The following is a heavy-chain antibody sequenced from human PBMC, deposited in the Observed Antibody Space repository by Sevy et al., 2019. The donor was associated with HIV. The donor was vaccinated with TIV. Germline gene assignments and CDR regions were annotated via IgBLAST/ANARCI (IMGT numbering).Heavy chain of an antibody. D-gene: IGHD3-22*01. CDR2: ISGSGGDT. Sequence: GGSLRLSCAASGFTFSTYAMSWVRQAPGKGLEWVSVISGSGGDTYYADSVKGRFTISRDNSKNTLYLQMNSLRAEDTDVYYCAKDAYYSDSSGYSMSQWYYGMDVWGQGTTVTVSS. CDR3: AKDAYYSDSSGYSMSQWYYGMDV. CDR1: GFTFSTYA. V-gene: IGHV3-23*01. J-gene: IGHJ6*02.